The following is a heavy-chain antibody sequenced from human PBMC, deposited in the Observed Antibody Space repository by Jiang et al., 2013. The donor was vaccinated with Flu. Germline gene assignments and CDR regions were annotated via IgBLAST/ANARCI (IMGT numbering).Heavy chain of an antibody. CDR2: MNPNSGNT. CDR3: ARRKGVATISY. Sequence: DINWVRQATGQGLEWMGWMNPNSGNTGYAQKFQGRVTMTRNTSISTAYMELSSLRSEDTAVYYCARRKGVATISYWGQGTLVTVSS. V-gene: IGHV1-8*01. D-gene: IGHD5-12*01. J-gene: IGHJ4*02. CDR1: D.